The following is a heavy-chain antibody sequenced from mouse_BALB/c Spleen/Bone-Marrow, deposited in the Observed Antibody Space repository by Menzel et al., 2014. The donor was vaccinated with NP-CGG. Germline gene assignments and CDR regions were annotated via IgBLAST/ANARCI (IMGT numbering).Heavy chain of an antibody. Sequence: VKVVESGADLVRPGTSVKVSCKASGYAFTNYLIEWVKQRPGQGLEWIGVINPGSGATNYNEKFEGKATLTADKSSSTAYMQLSSLTSDDSAVYFCARKLGPSYAMDYWGQGTSVTVSS. V-gene: IGHV1-54*01. CDR1: GYAFTNYL. J-gene: IGHJ4*01. D-gene: IGHD4-1*01. CDR3: ARKLGPSYAMDY. CDR2: INPGSGAT.